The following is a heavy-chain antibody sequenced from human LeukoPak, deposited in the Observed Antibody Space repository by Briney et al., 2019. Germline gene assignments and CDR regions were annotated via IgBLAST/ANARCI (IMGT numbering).Heavy chain of an antibody. Sequence: SETLSITCTVSGGSISSYYWSWIRQPPGKGLEWIGYIYYSGSTNYNPSLKSRVTISVDTSKNQFSLKLSSVTAADTAVYYCASQGLRFLEWLTWGQGTLVTVSS. CDR3: ASQGLRFLEWLT. CDR2: IYYSGST. CDR1: GGSISSYY. J-gene: IGHJ5*02. D-gene: IGHD3-3*01. V-gene: IGHV4-59*01.